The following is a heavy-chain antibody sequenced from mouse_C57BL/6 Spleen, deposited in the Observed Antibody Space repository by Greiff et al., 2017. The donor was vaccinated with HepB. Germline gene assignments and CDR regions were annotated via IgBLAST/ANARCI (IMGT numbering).Heavy chain of an antibody. J-gene: IGHJ1*03. D-gene: IGHD1-1*01. Sequence: EVMLVESGAELVRPGASVKLSCTASGFNIKDDYMHWVKQRPEQGLEWIGWIDPENGDTEYASKFQGKATITADTSSNTAYLQLSSLTSEDTAVYYCTTDYYGSSYVLYWYFDVWGTGTTVTVSS. CDR1: GFNIKDDY. V-gene: IGHV14-4*01. CDR3: TTDYYGSSYVLYWYFDV. CDR2: IDPENGDT.